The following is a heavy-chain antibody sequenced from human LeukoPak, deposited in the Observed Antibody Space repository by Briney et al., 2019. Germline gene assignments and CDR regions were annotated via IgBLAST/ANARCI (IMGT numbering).Heavy chain of an antibody. J-gene: IGHJ4*02. D-gene: IGHD3-22*01. Sequence: ESGPTLLNPAQTLTLTCTFSGFSLNTRRVGVGWIRQPPGRALEWLALIYWDDDRRYSPSLKSSLTITKDTSKNQVVLTMTNMDPVDTATYFCAHRKNYYDSSVFDNWGQGTLVTVSS. CDR3: AHRKNYYDSSVFDN. CDR2: IYWDDDR. V-gene: IGHV2-5*02. CDR1: GFSLNTRRVG.